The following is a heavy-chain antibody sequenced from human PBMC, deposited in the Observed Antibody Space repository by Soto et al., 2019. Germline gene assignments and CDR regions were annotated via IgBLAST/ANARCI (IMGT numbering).Heavy chain of an antibody. CDR3: AREYCSSTSCLNWFDP. CDR1: EFTFSSYS. D-gene: IGHD2-2*01. Sequence: GGSLSLSCAASEFTFSSYSMNWVRQAPGKGLEWVSTISSSGKYIYYAASVKGRFIISRDNAKNSLYLQMNSLRVEDTAVYYCAREYCSSTSCLNWFDPWGQGTLVTVSS. J-gene: IGHJ5*02. CDR2: ISSSGKYI. V-gene: IGHV3-21*01.